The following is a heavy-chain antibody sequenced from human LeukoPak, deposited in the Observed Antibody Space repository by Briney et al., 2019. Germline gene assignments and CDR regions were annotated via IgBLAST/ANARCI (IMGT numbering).Heavy chain of an antibody. V-gene: IGHV3-21*01. CDR1: GFTFSSYS. J-gene: IGHJ6*04. CDR3: ARENYGSGSYRDYYYGMDV. CDR2: ISSSSSYI. D-gene: IGHD3-10*01. Sequence: GGSLRLSYAASGFTFSSYSMNWVRQAPGKGLEWVSSISSSSSYIYYADSVKGRFTISRDNAKNSLYLQMNSLRAEDTAVYYCARENYGSGSYRDYYYGMDVWGEGTTVTVSS.